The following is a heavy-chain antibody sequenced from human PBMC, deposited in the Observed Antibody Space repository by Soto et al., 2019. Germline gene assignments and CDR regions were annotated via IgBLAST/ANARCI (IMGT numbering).Heavy chain of an antibody. CDR3: ARVRDCFDP. CDR2: IDHSGYT. V-gene: IGHV4-34*01. Sequence: QVQLQQWGAGLLKPSETLSLTCAVYGGSFSGYYCNWIRQPPGKGLEWIGEIDHSGYTNYTPSLKSRVAIPVATAKYQVSLRVPSLPAADTAFYHWARVRDCFDPWGQGTLVTVA. CDR1: GGSFSGYY. J-gene: IGHJ5*02.